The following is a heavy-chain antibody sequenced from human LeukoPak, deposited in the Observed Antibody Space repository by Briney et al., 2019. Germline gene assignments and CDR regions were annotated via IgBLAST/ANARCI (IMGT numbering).Heavy chain of an antibody. CDR3: ARVTRHSSSSGSGY. V-gene: IGHV1-2*02. CDR2: INPNSGGT. D-gene: IGHD6-6*01. CDR1: EYTFTGYY. J-gene: IGHJ4*02. Sequence: GASVKVSCKDSEYTFTGYYMHWVRQAPGQGLEWMGWINPNSGGTNYAQKFQGRVTMTRDTSISTAYMELSRLRSDDTAVYYCARVTRHSSSSGSGYWGQGTLVTVSS.